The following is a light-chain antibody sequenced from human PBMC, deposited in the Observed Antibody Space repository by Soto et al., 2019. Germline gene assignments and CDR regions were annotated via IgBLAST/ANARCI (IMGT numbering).Light chain of an antibody. V-gene: IGKV1-5*01. CDR1: QSISFW. Sequence: DIQMTQSPSTLSASVGDRVTITCRSSQSISFWLAWYQQKPGKAPKLLIYDASTLQSGVPSRFSGSGSGTDFTLTISSLQPEDYATYYCQQSYRNPRTFCQGTKVDIK. CDR2: DAS. J-gene: IGKJ1*01. CDR3: QQSYRNPRT.